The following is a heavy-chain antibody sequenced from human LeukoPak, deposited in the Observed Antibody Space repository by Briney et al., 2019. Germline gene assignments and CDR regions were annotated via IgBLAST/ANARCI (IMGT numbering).Heavy chain of an antibody. J-gene: IGHJ3*02. CDR2: IFYSGST. Sequence: SETLSLTCSVSGASISLYTWSWIRQAPGKGLEWIGYIFYSGSTNYSPSLMSRVTMSVDTSKNHLSLRLSSVTAADTAIYYCTRVDYFDIIGYEGAFDIWGQGTMVAVSS. D-gene: IGHD3-22*01. V-gene: IGHV4-59*01. CDR1: GASISLYT. CDR3: TRVDYFDIIGYEGAFDI.